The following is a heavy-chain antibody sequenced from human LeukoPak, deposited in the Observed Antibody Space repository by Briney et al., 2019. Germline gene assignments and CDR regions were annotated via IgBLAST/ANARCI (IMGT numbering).Heavy chain of an antibody. CDR3: ARSTYSSGWYAADY. CDR1: GFTFDDYG. Sequence: GGSLRLSCAASGFTFDDYGMSWVRQAPGKGLEWVSGINWNGGSTGYADSVKGRFTISRDNAKNSLYLQMNSLRAEDTALYYCARSTYSSGWYAADYWGQGTLVTVSS. D-gene: IGHD6-19*01. V-gene: IGHV3-20*04. CDR2: INWNGGST. J-gene: IGHJ4*02.